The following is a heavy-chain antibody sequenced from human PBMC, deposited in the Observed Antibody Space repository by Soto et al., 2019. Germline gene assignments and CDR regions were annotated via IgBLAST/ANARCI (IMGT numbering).Heavy chain of an antibody. V-gene: IGHV4-39*01. CDR3: AGQTFTIAAASYGRSNWFDP. D-gene: IGHD6-25*01. CDR2: IYFTGNT. J-gene: IGHJ5*02. Sequence: PSETLSLTCSASGGSITSSSHFWGLVRQPPGKGLEWIGTIYFTGNTYYTPYLKSRLTMSIDTSKNEFSLRLNSVTAADTAVYYCAGQTFTIAAASYGRSNWFDPWGPGTLVTVSS. CDR1: GGSITSSSHF.